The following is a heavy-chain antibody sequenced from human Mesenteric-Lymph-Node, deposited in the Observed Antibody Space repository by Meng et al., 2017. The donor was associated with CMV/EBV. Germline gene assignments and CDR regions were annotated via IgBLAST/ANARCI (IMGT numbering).Heavy chain of an antibody. CDR3: TRPGAADAFDL. J-gene: IGHJ3*01. Sequence: GESLKISCAASGSTFSSYSMNWVRQAPGKGLEWVSSISSSSSYIYYADSVKGRFTISRDDSKNMAYLQMNSLETEDTAIYYCTRPGAADAFDLWGQGTMVTVSS. V-gene: IGHV3-21*04. D-gene: IGHD1-26*01. CDR2: ISSSSSYI. CDR1: GSTFSSYS.